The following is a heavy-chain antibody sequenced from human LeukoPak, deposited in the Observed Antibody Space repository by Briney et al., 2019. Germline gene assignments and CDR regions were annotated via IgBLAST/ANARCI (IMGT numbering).Heavy chain of an antibody. D-gene: IGHD2-8*01. V-gene: IGHV1-2*02. CDR3: ARQDIVLMVYGEFDY. CDR1: GGTFSSYA. Sequence: ASVKVSCKASGGTFSSYAISWVRQAPGQGLEWMGWINPNSGGTNYAQKFQGRVTMTRDTSISTAYMELSRLRSDDTAVYYCARQDIVLMVYGEFDYWGQGTLVTVSS. CDR2: INPNSGGT. J-gene: IGHJ4*02.